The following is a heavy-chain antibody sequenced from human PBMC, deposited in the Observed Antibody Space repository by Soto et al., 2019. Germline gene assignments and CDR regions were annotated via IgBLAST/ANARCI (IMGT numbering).Heavy chain of an antibody. Sequence: SQTLSLTCAISGDSVSSNSAAWNWIRQSPSRGLEWLGRTYYRSKWYNDYAVSVKSRITINPDTSKNQFSLQLNSVTPEDTAVYYCARDRVPAAIQTYYYYYYMDVWGKGTTVTVS. J-gene: IGHJ6*03. CDR3: ARDRVPAAIQTYYYYYYMDV. D-gene: IGHD2-2*01. CDR2: TYYRSKWYN. V-gene: IGHV6-1*01. CDR1: GDSVSSNSAA.